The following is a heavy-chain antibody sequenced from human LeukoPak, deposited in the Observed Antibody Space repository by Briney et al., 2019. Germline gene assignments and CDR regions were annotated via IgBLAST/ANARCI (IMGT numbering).Heavy chain of an antibody. CDR2: IDGSGHST. V-gene: IGHV3-23*01. D-gene: IGHD2-2*01. Sequence: PGGSLRLSCAASGLTFSSYAMSWVRQAPGKGLEWVSAIDGSGHSTYYADSVKGRFTISRDNSKNTLYLQMNSLRAEDTAVYYCASHCSSTSCSPYSGYGFDYWGQGTLVTVSS. J-gene: IGHJ4*02. CDR3: ASHCSSTSCSPYSGYGFDY. CDR1: GLTFSSYA.